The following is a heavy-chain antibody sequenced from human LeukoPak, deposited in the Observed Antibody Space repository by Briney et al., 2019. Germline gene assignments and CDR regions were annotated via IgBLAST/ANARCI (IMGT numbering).Heavy chain of an antibody. CDR2: INHSGST. CDR1: GGSFSGYY. D-gene: IGHD2-21*01. V-gene: IGHV4-34*01. J-gene: IGHJ4*02. Sequence: PSETLSLTCAVYGGSFSGYYWSWIRQPPGKGLEWIGEINHSGSTNYNPSLKSRVTISVDTSKNQFSLKLSSVTAADTAVYYCAPLPIAYCGGDCLPLDYWGQGTLVTVSS. CDR3: APLPIAYCGGDCLPLDY.